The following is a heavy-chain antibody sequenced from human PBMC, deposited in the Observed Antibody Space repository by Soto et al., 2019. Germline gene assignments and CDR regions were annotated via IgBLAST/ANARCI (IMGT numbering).Heavy chain of an antibody. D-gene: IGHD3-10*01. CDR1: GGSISSYY. CDR2: IYYSGST. V-gene: IGHV4-59*01. Sequence: PSETLSLTCTVPGGSISSYYWSWIRQPPGKGLEWIGYIYYSGSTNYNPSLKSRVTISVDTSKNQFSLKLSSVTAADTAVYYCARFMVNSRAYYYGMDVWGQGTTVTVSS. J-gene: IGHJ6*02. CDR3: ARFMVNSRAYYYGMDV.